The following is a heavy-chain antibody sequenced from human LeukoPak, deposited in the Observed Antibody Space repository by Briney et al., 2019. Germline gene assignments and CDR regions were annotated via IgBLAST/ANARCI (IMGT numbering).Heavy chain of an antibody. D-gene: IGHD6-19*01. CDR1: GFTFDDYA. V-gene: IGHV3-9*01. J-gene: IGHJ6*02. CDR2: ISWNSGSI. Sequence: LRLSCAASGFTFDDYAMHWVRQAPGKGLEWVSGISWNSGSIGYADSVKGRFTISRDNAKNSLYLQMNSLRAEDTALYYCAKDVGSRGWYPYYYYGMDVWGQGTTVTVSS. CDR3: AKDVGSRGWYPYYYYGMDV.